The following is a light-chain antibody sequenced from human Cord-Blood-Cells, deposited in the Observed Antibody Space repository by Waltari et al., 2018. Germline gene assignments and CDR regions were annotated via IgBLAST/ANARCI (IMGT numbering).Light chain of an antibody. CDR2: AAS. CDR3: QQLNSYPRT. CDR1: QGISSY. J-gene: IGKJ2*01. V-gene: IGKV1-9*01. Sequence: IQLTQSPSSLSASVGDRVTITCRASQGISSYLAWYQQKPGKAPKLLIYAASTLQSGVPSRFSGSVAGTDFTLTISSLQPEDFATYYCQQLNSYPRTFGQGTKLEIK.